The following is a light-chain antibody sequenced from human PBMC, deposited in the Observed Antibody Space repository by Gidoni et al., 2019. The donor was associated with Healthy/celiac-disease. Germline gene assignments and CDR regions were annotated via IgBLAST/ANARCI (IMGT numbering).Light chain of an antibody. Sequence: DLQMTQSPYSLSASVGDRVTIPCRASQSISSYLNWSQQKPGKAPKLLIYAASSLQSGVPLRFSGSGSGTDFTLTISRLQPEDFATYDCQQSYSTRSTFGQGTKLEIK. J-gene: IGKJ2*01. CDR2: AAS. CDR1: QSISSY. CDR3: QQSYSTRST. V-gene: IGKV1-39*01.